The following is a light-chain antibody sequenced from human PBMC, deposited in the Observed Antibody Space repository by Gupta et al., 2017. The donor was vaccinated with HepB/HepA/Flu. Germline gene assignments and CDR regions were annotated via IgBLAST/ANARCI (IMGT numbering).Light chain of an antibody. V-gene: IGKV3-15*01. Sequence: DIVMTQSPATLSVSPGETVTLSCRASHSVRSNLAWYQQKVGQAPTLLIYGASTSASGVPVRFSGGGSGADFTLTIIILQSEDFAVYYCQHPNNWPRTFGQGTKVEIK. CDR3: QHPNNWPRT. CDR2: GAS. CDR1: HSVRSN. J-gene: IGKJ1*01.